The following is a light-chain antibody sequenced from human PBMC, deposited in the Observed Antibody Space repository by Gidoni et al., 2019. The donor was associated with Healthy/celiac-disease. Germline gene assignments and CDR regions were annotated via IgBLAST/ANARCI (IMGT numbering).Light chain of an antibody. CDR1: KIGSKS. CDR3: QVWDSSSELYV. V-gene: IGLV3-21*04. J-gene: IGLJ1*01. CDR2: YDS. Sequence: SHVLTQPPSVSVAPGKTARITSGGNKIGSKSVPWYQQKPGQAPVLLISYDSDRPSGIPERFSGSNSGNTATLTISRVEAGDEADYYCQVWDSSSELYVFGTGTKVTVL.